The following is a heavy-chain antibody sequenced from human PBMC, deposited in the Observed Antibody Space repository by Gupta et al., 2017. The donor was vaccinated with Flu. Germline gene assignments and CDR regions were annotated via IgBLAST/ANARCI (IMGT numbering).Heavy chain of an antibody. CDR3: ARSSYGSGTYYFLDA. J-gene: IGHJ1*01. D-gene: IGHD3-10*01. Sequence: QVHLQESGPGLVKSSETLSLTCSVSGDSMDGYYWAWIRHPAGKGLEWIRRFYRRGVFDYNHSLKSRVIMAVDTSKNQFSLRLSSVTAADTAVYYCARSSYGSGTYYFLDAWGQGTQVTVSA. V-gene: IGHV4-4*07. CDR1: GDSMDGYY. CDR2: FYRRGVF.